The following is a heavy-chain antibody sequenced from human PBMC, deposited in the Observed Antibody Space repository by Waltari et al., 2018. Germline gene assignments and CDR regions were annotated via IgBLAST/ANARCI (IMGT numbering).Heavy chain of an antibody. D-gene: IGHD4-17*01. CDR2: IHHSGSA. J-gene: IGHJ3*02. Sequence: QVQLQESGPGLVKPSEPLSLTSIVSSYSITDGYYWGWIRQTPGQGLEWLGSIHHSGSAYYNAPLKSRATMSVDTSKNQFSLRLRSVTAADTALYYCAREVAYGDYLGRFDIWGQGTTVTVSS. CDR3: AREVAYGDYLGRFDI. V-gene: IGHV4-38-2*02. CDR1: SYSITDGYY.